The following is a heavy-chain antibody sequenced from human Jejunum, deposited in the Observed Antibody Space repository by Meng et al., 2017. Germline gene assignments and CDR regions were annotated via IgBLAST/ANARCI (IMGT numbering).Heavy chain of an antibody. V-gene: IGHV4-4*02. CDR2: ISHTGRI. CDR1: GGSISNNNW. J-gene: IGHJ4*02. Sequence: QVELPESGPGRVNASGTLSLTGAVSGGSISNNNWWSWVRQPPGKGLEWIGEISHTGRINYNPSLKSRVTMSLDKSKNQFSLDLTSVTGADTAVYYCARSPYSGSALPFFDYWGQGSLVTVSS. CDR3: ARSPYSGSALPFFDY. D-gene: IGHD1-26*01.